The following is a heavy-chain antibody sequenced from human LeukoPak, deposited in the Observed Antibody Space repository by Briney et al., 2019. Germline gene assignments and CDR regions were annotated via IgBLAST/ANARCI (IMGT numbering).Heavy chain of an antibody. D-gene: IGHD1-26*01. CDR2: ISSSSSYI. Sequence: GGSLRLSCAASGFTFSSYSMNWVRQAPGKGLEWVSSISSSSSYIYYADSVKGRFTISRDNAKNSLYLQMNSLRAEDTAVYYCARDFVGATSPYFDYWGQGTLATVSS. CDR3: ARDFVGATSPYFDY. V-gene: IGHV3-21*01. CDR1: GFTFSSYS. J-gene: IGHJ4*02.